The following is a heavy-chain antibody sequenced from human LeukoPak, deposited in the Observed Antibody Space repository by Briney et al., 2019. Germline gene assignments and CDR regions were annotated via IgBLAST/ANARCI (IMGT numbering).Heavy chain of an antibody. V-gene: IGHV3-48*03. CDR3: ARAFTSGWFGEFNIDY. CDR2: ISSSGSTI. J-gene: IGHJ4*02. Sequence: GGSLRLSCAASGFTFSSYEMNWVRQAPGKGLEWVSYISSSGSTIYYADSVKGRFTISRDNAKISLYLQMNSLRAEDTAVYYCARAFTSGWFGEFNIDYWGQGTLVTVSS. D-gene: IGHD3-10*01. CDR1: GFTFSSYE.